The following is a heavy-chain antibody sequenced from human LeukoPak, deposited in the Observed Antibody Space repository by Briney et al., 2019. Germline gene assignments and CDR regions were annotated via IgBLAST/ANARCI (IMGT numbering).Heavy chain of an antibody. J-gene: IGHJ6*03. CDR3: ARDYRYYYGSGSYYDYSYYYMDV. CDR1: GYTFTTYG. Sequence: ASVKVSCKTSGYTFTTYGISWVRQAPGQGLEWMGWISTYNGNTNYAQNLQGRVTMTTDTSTSTAYMELRSLRSDDTAVYYCARDYRYYYGSGSYYDYSYYYMDVWGKGTTVTVSS. V-gene: IGHV1-18*01. CDR2: ISTYNGNT. D-gene: IGHD3-10*01.